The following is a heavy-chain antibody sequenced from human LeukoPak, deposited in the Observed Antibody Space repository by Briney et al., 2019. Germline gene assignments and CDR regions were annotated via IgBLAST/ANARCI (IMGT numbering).Heavy chain of an antibody. CDR2: IDSSNSPI. D-gene: IGHD2-15*01. J-gene: IGHJ4*02. Sequence: PGGSLRLSCAVSGLTFSTYNMDSVRQAPGKGLEWVSYIDSSNSPIYYADSVKGRFTISRDNGKNSLYLQMNSLRDEDTAVYYCARDRCSGGSCYFDYWGQGTLVTVSS. CDR3: ARDRCSGGSCYFDY. V-gene: IGHV3-48*02. CDR1: GLTFSTYN.